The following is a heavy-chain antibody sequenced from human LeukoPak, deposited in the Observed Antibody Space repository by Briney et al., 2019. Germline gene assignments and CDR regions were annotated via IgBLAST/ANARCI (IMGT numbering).Heavy chain of an antibody. CDR3: TRGGIGGMDV. J-gene: IGHJ6*02. CDR1: GGSFSGYY. D-gene: IGHD1-20*01. V-gene: IGHV4-34*01. CDR2: INHSGST. Sequence: SETLSLTCAVYGGSFSGYYWSWIRQPPGKGLEWIGEINHSGSTNYNPSLKSRVTISVDTSKNQFSLKLSSVTAADTAVFYCTRGGIGGMDVWGQGTWVTVSS.